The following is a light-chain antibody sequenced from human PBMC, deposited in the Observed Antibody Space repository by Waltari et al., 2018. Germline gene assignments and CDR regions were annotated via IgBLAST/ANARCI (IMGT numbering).Light chain of an antibody. CDR1: QRVLYSSYNKDF. CDR3: QQYSSTPLT. V-gene: IGKV4-1*01. Sequence: DIVMTQSPDSMAVPLGDRATINCKSSQRVLYSSYNKDFLAWDQQKPGQPPKLLIYWASTRESGVPDRFSGSGSGTDFTLTISSLQAEDVAVYYCQQYSSTPLTFGQGTRLEIK. CDR2: WAS. J-gene: IGKJ5*01.